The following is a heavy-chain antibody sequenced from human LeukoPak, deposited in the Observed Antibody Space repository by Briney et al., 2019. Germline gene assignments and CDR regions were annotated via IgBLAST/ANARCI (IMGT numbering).Heavy chain of an antibody. D-gene: IGHD5-18*01. CDR2: ISGDGGST. Sequence: PGGSLRLSCAASGFTFDDYAMHWVRQAPGKGLEWVSLISGDGGSTYYADSVKGRFTISRDNSKSSLYLQMNSLRTEDTALYYCATRGYSYALDYWGQGTLVTVSS. J-gene: IGHJ4*02. CDR1: GFTFDDYA. V-gene: IGHV3-43*02. CDR3: ATRGYSYALDY.